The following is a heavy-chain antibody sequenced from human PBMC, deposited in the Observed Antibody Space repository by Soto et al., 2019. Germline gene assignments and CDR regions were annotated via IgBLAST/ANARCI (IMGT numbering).Heavy chain of an antibody. D-gene: IGHD4-17*01. Sequence: GGSLRLSCVASGFTFSSYGMHWVRQAPGKGLEWVAVISYDGSNKYYADSVKGRFTISRDNSRNTLYLQMNSLRAEDTAVYYCAKDRDDYGDYVRGLDPWGQGTLVTVSS. V-gene: IGHV3-30*18. CDR2: ISYDGSNK. CDR1: GFTFSSYG. J-gene: IGHJ5*02. CDR3: AKDRDDYGDYVRGLDP.